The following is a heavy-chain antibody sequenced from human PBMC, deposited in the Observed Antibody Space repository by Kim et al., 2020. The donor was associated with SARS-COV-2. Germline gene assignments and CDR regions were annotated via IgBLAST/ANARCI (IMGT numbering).Heavy chain of an antibody. CDR1: GFTFDDYA. V-gene: IGHV3-9*01. D-gene: IGHD6-19*01. CDR3: AKDGIAVAGTGYYFDY. CDR2: ISWNSGSI. Sequence: GGSLRLSCAASGFTFDDYAMHWVRQAPGKGLEWVSGISWNSGSIGYADSVKGRFTISRDNAKNSLYLQMNSLRAEDTALYYCAKDGIAVAGTGYYFDYWG. J-gene: IGHJ4*01.